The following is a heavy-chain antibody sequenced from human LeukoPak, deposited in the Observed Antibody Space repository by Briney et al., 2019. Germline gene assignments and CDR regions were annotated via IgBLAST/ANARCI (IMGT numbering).Heavy chain of an antibody. J-gene: IGHJ6*02. CDR2: IYPSGGST. CDR3: ARDLSDRRDILTGYRIYYCYGMDV. Sequence: ASVKVSCKASGYTFTSYYMHWVRQAPGQGLEWMGIIYPSGGSTSSAQKFQGRVTVTRDTSTSTVYMELSSLRSEDTAVYYCARDLSDRRDILTGYRIYYCYGMDVWGQGTTVTVSS. D-gene: IGHD3-9*01. CDR1: GYTFTSYY. V-gene: IGHV1-46*01.